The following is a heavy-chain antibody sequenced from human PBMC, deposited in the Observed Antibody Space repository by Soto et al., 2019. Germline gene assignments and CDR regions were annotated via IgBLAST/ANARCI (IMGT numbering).Heavy chain of an antibody. V-gene: IGHV1-3*01. CDR3: ARAVAVAVDFDY. Sequence: ASVKVSCNASAYTCTGYAMHLVRQAPGKRLEWMGWINAGNGNTKYSQKFQGRVTITRDTSASTAYMELSSVRSEVTAVYYCARAVAVAVDFDYWGQGTLVTVS. CDR2: INAGNGNT. J-gene: IGHJ4*02. CDR1: AYTCTGYA. D-gene: IGHD6-19*01.